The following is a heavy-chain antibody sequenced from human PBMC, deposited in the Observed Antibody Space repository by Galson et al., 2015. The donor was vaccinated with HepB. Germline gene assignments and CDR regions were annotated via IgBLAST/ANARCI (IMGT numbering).Heavy chain of an antibody. CDR1: GFTFSGSA. CDR2: IRSKANSYAT. Sequence: SLRLSCAASGFTFSGSAMHWVRQASGEGLEWVGRIRSKANSYATAYAASVKGRFTISRDDSKNTAYLQMNSLKTEDTAVYYCTRLPVGVWYMGAFDIWGQGTMVTVSS. J-gene: IGHJ3*02. D-gene: IGHD1-14*01. V-gene: IGHV3-73*01. CDR3: TRLPVGVWYMGAFDI.